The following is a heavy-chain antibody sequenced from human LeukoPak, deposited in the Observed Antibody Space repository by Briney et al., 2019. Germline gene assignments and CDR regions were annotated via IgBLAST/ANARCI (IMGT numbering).Heavy chain of an antibody. V-gene: IGHV4-38-2*02. J-gene: IGHJ3*02. CDR2: IYHSGST. D-gene: IGHD6-13*01. CDR1: GYSISSGYY. CDR3: ARVLGSSWYDGAFDI. Sequence: SETLSLTCTVSGYSISSGYYWGWIRQPPGKGLEWIGSIYHSGSTYYNPSLKSRVTISVDTSKNQFSLKLSSVTAADTAVYYCARVLGSSWYDGAFDIWGQGTMVTVSS.